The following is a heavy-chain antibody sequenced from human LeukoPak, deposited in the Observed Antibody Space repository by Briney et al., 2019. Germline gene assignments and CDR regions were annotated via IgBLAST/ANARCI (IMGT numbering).Heavy chain of an antibody. J-gene: IGHJ4*02. CDR3: AKTVHFWSGYLGDY. CDR2: ISGSGGST. Sequence: VGSLRLSCAASGFTFSSYDMSWVRQAPGKGLEWFSAISGSGGSTYYADSVKGRFTISRDNSKNTLYLQMNSLRAEDTAVYYCAKTVHFWSGYLGDYWGQGTLVTVSS. CDR1: GFTFSSYD. D-gene: IGHD3-3*02. V-gene: IGHV3-23*01.